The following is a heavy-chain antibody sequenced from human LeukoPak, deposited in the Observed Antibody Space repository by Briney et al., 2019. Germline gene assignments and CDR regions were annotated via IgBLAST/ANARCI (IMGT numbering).Heavy chain of an antibody. V-gene: IGHV3-30*02. Sequence: GGSLRLSCAASGFTFSSYGMHWVRQAPGEGLEWVAFIRFDGNDEYYADSVKGRFSLSRDNSKNTLYLQMNSLRAEDTAVYYCARYTGTVIGYWGQGTLVTVSS. D-gene: IGHD5-12*01. J-gene: IGHJ4*02. CDR3: ARYTGTVIGY. CDR1: GFTFSSYG. CDR2: IRFDGNDE.